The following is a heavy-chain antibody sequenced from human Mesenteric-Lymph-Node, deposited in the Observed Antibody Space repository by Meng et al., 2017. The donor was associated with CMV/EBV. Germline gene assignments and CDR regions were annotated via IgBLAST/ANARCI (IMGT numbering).Heavy chain of an antibody. D-gene: IGHD3-22*01. Sequence: GGSLRLSCAASGFTFSSYSMNWVRQAPGKGLEWVANINQNGGEKYYVDSVRGRFTISRDNAMNSLYLQMNSLRAEDTAVYYCARGGYDSSGYYYAGVDGYWGQGTLVTVSS. J-gene: IGHJ4*02. CDR1: GFTFSSYS. V-gene: IGHV3-7*01. CDR3: ARGGYDSSGYYYAGVDGY. CDR2: INQNGGEK.